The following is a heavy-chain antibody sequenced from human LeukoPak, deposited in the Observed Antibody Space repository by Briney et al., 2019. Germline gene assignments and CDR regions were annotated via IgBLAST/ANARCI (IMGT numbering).Heavy chain of an antibody. CDR1: GFTFSSYS. CDR3: ARDWVSGWDAGFDY. CDR2: ISSSSSYI. Sequence: GGSLRLSCAASGFTFSSYSMNWVRQAPGKGLEWVSSISSSSSYIYYADSVKGRFTISRDNAKNSLYLQMNSLRAEDTAVYYCARDWVSGWDAGFDYWGQGTLVTVSS. V-gene: IGHV3-21*01. J-gene: IGHJ4*02. D-gene: IGHD6-19*01.